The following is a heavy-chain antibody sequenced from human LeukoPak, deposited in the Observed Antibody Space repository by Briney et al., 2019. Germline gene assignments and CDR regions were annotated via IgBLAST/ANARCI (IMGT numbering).Heavy chain of an antibody. J-gene: IGHJ4*02. V-gene: IGHV3-53*01. Sequence: GGSLRLSCAASGFTFITNDMPWVRQAPGKGLEWVSVLYSDGNTKYADSVQGRFTISRDNSKNTLYLEMNSLSPDDTAVYDCARGVEPLAANTLAYWGQGTLVTVSS. D-gene: IGHD1-14*01. CDR1: GFTFITND. CDR3: ARGVEPLAANTLAY. CDR2: LYSDGNT.